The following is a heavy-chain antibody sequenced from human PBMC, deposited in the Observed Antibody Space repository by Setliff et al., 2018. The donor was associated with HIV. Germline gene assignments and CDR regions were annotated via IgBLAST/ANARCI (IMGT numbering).Heavy chain of an antibody. CDR3: AEAGSGYYYLDY. CDR1: GGTFSSYA. J-gene: IGHJ4*02. Sequence: ASVKVSCKASGGTFSSYAISWVRQAPGQGLEWMGGIIPIFGTANYAQKFQGRVTITTDESTSTAYMELSSLRSEDTAVYYCAEAGSGYYYLDYWGQGTLVTVSS. CDR2: IIPIFGTA. V-gene: IGHV1-69*05. D-gene: IGHD3-3*01.